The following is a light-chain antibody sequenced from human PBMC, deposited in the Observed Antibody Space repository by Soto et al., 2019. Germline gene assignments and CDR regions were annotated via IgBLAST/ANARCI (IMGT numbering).Light chain of an antibody. CDR1: SSYVVGYNY. CDR2: EVS. J-gene: IGLJ3*02. Sequence: QSVLTQPPSASGSLGQSVTISCTGTSSYVVGYNYVSWYQQHPGKAPKLMISEVSKRPSGVPDRFSGSKSGNTASLTVSGLQAEDEADYYCSSYVGSKVFGGGTKVTVL. V-gene: IGLV2-8*01. CDR3: SSYVGSKV.